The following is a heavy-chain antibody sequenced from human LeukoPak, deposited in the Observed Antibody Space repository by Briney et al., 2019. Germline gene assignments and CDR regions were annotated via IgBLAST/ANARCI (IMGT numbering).Heavy chain of an antibody. D-gene: IGHD3-3*01. CDR2: INPNSGGT. V-gene: IGHV1-2*02. J-gene: IGHJ4*02. CDR3: ARGADFWSGYCPY. Sequence: ASVTVSCKASGYTFTGYYMHWVRQAPGQGLGLVGWINPNSGGTNYAQRFQGRVTMTRDTSISTAYMELSRLRSDDTAVYYCARGADFWSGYCPYWGQGTLVTVSS. CDR1: GYTFTGYY.